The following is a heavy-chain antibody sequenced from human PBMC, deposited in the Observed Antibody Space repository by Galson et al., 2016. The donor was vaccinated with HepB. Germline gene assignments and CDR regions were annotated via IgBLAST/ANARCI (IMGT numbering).Heavy chain of an antibody. CDR1: GGSISSGNDY. D-gene: IGHD1-26*01. CDR3: ARDSGSPPGNFDL. CDR2: IYHSGGT. J-gene: IGHJ2*01. V-gene: IGHV4-31*03. Sequence: TLSLTCTVSGGSISSGNDYWTWIRQHPGKGLEWIGYIYHSGGTHYNPSLEGRITISVDTSNNQFSLNLNSVTAADTAVYYCARDSGSPPGNFDLWGRGTLVTVSS.